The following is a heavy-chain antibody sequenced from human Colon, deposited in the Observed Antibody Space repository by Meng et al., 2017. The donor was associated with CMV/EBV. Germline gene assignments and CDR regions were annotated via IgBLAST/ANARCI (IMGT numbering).Heavy chain of an antibody. Sequence: QVQLPESGPGLVKPSAILSPTCIVSGVSVTSGAYHWSWIRQSPGKGLEWIGYIYDTGITIYNPSLKSRVTIFLETSKNQFSLNLNSMTTADTAVYYCAKSRSSTPGIVDDWGQGTLVTVSS. CDR3: AKSRSSTPGIVDD. CDR1: GVSVTSGAYH. D-gene: IGHD2/OR15-2a*01. J-gene: IGHJ4*02. CDR2: IYDTGIT. V-gene: IGHV4-61*08.